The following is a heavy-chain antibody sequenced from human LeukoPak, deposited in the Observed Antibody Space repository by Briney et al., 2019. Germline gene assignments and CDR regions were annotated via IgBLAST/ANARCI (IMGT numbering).Heavy chain of an antibody. CDR3: ARGGTLAAFDI. D-gene: IGHD2/OR15-2a*01. Sequence: SQTLSLTCAVSGGSISSGGYSWSWIRQPPGKGLEWIGYIYHSGSTYYNPSLKSRVTISVDRSKNQFSLKLSSVTAADTAVYYCARGGTLAAFDIWGQGTMVTVSS. J-gene: IGHJ3*02. V-gene: IGHV4-30-2*01. CDR1: GGSISSGGYS. CDR2: IYHSGST.